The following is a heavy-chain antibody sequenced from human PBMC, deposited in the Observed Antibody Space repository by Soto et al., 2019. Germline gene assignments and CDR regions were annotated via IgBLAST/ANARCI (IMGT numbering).Heavy chain of an antibody. CDR2: IYYSGST. V-gene: IGHV4-39*01. CDR3: AGHGRDSNSGSGWFDP. D-gene: IGHD4-4*01. CDR1: GGSISSSNFY. Sequence: QLQLQESGPGLVKPSETLSLTCSVTGGSISSSNFYWGWIRQPPGKGLEWIGSIYYSGSTYYNPSLKTRVTIFVDTSKNQFSLKLSSVTAADTAVFYCAGHGRDSNSGSGWFDPWGQGALVTVSS. J-gene: IGHJ5*02.